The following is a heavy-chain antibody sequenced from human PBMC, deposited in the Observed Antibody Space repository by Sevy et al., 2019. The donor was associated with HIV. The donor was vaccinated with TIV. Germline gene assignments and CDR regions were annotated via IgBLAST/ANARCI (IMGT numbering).Heavy chain of an antibody. Sequence: GGSLRLSCAASGFTFSNYAMNWVRQAPGKGLEWVSGISGSGGSGDKTNYADSVKGRFTISRDDSKNSLYLQLNSLRGEETGIYYRARKYDSCGYFDYWGQGTLVTVSS. CDR1: GFTFSNYA. V-gene: IGHV3-23*01. J-gene: IGHJ4*02. CDR3: ARKYDSCGYFDY. D-gene: IGHD3-22*01. CDR2: ISGSGGSGDKT.